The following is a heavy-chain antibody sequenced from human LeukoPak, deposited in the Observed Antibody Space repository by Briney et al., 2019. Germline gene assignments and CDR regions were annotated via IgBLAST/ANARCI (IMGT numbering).Heavy chain of an antibody. V-gene: IGHV3-23*01. D-gene: IGHD5-24*01. Sequence: GGSLRLSCTASGFTFSDYAMSWVRQAPGKGLEWVSGISGSGGSIRYADSVKGRFIISRDNSKNTLYLQMNSLRAEDTAVYYCAKGGDGYNYYFDYWGQETLVTVSS. CDR1: GFTFSDYA. CDR3: AKGGDGYNYYFDY. J-gene: IGHJ4*02. CDR2: ISGSGGSI.